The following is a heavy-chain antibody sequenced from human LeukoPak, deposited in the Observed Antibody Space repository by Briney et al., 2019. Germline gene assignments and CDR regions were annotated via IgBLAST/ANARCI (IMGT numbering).Heavy chain of an antibody. CDR2: INPNSGGT. V-gene: IGHV1-2*02. CDR1: GYTFTDYY. J-gene: IGHJ4*02. D-gene: IGHD2-2*01. Sequence: ASVKVSCKASGYTFTDYYIHWVRHAPGQGLEWMAWINPNSGGTYYAQNFHDRITLTRDTSISTAYMELSRLRSDDTAIYYCARANALYCSSTSCLFDYWGQGTLVTVSS. CDR3: ARANALYCSSTSCLFDY.